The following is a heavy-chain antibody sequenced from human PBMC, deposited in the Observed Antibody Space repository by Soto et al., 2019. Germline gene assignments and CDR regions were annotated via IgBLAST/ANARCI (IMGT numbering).Heavy chain of an antibody. J-gene: IGHJ6*02. CDR3: AKDGGYYYYGMDV. D-gene: IGHD2-15*01. CDR1: GFTFSSYG. Sequence: PGGSLRLSCAASGFTFSSYGMRWVRRAPGKGLEWVAVIPYDGSNKYYADSVKGRFTISRDNSKNTLYLQMNSLRAEDTAVYYCAKDGGYYYYGMDVWGQGTTVTVSS. CDR2: IPYDGSNK. V-gene: IGHV3-30*18.